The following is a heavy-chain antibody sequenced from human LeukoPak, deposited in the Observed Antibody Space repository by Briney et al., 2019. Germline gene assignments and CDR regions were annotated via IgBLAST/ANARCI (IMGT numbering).Heavy chain of an antibody. Sequence: SETLSLTCAVYGGSFSGYYWSWIRQPPGKGLEWIGEINHSGGTNYNPSLKSRVTISVDTSKNQFSLKLSSVTAADTAVYYCARVMGGSGGSCYGYWGQGTLVTVSS. V-gene: IGHV4-34*01. CDR1: GGSFSGYY. CDR2: INHSGGT. J-gene: IGHJ4*02. CDR3: ARVMGGSGGSCYGY. D-gene: IGHD2-15*01.